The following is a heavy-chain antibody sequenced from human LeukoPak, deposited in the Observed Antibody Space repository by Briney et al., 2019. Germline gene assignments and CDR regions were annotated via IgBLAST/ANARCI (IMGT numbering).Heavy chain of an antibody. V-gene: IGHV3-7*03. CDR2: IKQVGSEK. CDR1: GFTFSSYW. D-gene: IGHD1-1*01. Sequence: GGSLRLSCAASGFTFSSYWMSWVRQAPGKGLEWVADIKQVGSEKYYVDSVKGRFTISRDNARNSLYLQMNSLRAEDTAVYYCARDSPLGTDFDYWGQGTLVTVSS. J-gene: IGHJ4*02. CDR3: ARDSPLGTDFDY.